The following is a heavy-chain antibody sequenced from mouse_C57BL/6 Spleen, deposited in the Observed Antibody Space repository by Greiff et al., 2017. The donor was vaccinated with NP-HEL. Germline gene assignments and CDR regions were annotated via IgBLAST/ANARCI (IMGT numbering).Heavy chain of an antibody. D-gene: IGHD1-1*01. V-gene: IGHV1-69*01. CDR2: IDPSDSYT. J-gene: IGHJ2*01. CDR3: ARPQYYGSSNYFDY. CDR1: GYTFTSYW. Sequence: VQLQQSGAELVMPGASVKLSCKASGYTFTSYWMHWVKQRPGQGLEWIGEIDPSDSYTNYNQKFKGKSTLTVDKSSSTAYMQLSSLTSEDSAVYYCARPQYYGSSNYFDYWGQGTTLTVSS.